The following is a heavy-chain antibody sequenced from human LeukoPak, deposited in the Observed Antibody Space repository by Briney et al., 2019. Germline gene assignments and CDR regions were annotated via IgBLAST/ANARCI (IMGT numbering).Heavy chain of an antibody. CDR2: IKLDGSEK. Sequence: GGSLRLSCVASGFTFGKYWMSWVRQAPGKGLEWVANIKLDGSEKNYVDSVKGRFTISRDNTKNSLYLQMNGLRVEDTAVFYCARDQYDTWSRRGNFDSWGQGTLVIVSS. D-gene: IGHD3-3*01. J-gene: IGHJ4*02. CDR3: ARDQYDTWSRRGNFDS. V-gene: IGHV3-7*03. CDR1: GFTFGKYW.